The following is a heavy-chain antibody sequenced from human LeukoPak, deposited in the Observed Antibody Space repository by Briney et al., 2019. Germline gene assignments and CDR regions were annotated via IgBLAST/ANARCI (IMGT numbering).Heavy chain of an antibody. D-gene: IGHD3-10*01. CDR3: ARHDYYGSGILNWFDP. Sequence: SETLSLTCIVSGGSISSSSYYWGWIRQSPGKGLEWIGSIYYSGSTYYNPSLKSRVTISVDTSKNQFSLKLSSVTAADTAVYYCARHDYYGSGILNWFDPWGQGTLVTVSS. J-gene: IGHJ5*02. CDR1: GGSISSSSYY. V-gene: IGHV4-39*07. CDR2: IYYSGST.